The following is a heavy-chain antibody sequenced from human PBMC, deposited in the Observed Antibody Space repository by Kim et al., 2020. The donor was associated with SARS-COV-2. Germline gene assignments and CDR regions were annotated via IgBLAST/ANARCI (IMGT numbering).Heavy chain of an antibody. J-gene: IGHJ4*02. Sequence: YADSGQGRFTTSRENSQNQLYLHRNSLRAEDTAVDYCARVRAVAGYYFDYWGQGTLVTVSS. D-gene: IGHD6-19*01. CDR3: ARVRAVAGYYFDY. V-gene: IGHV3-33*01.